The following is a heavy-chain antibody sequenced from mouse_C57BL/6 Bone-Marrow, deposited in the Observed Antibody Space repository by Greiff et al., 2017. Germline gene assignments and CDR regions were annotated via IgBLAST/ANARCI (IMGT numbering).Heavy chain of an antibody. CDR2: IYPGSGST. CDR1: GYTFTSYW. CDR3: ARPIFYGNYEFAY. V-gene: IGHV1-55*01. J-gene: IGHJ3*01. Sequence: QVQLQQSGAELVKPGASVKMSCKASGYTFTSYWITWVKQRPGKGLEWIGDIYPGSGSTNYNEKFKSKATLTVYTSSSTAYMQLRSLTSEDSAVYYCARPIFYGNYEFAYWGQGTLVTVSA. D-gene: IGHD2-1*01.